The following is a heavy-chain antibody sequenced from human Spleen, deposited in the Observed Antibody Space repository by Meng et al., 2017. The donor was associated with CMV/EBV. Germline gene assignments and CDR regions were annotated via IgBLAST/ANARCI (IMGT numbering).Heavy chain of an antibody. CDR1: GGSIRSSSYY. J-gene: IGHJ5*02. V-gene: IGHV4-39*07. CDR3: ARDQILMVQGAIVTRGNWFDP. Sequence: SETLSLTCTVSGGSIRSSSYYWGWIRQPPGKGLEWIGSIYYSGNTYYNPSLKSRVTISVDTSKNQFSLKLSSVTAADTAVYYCARDQILMVQGAIVTRGNWFDPWGQGNLVTVSS. D-gene: IGHD3-10*01. CDR2: IYYSGNT.